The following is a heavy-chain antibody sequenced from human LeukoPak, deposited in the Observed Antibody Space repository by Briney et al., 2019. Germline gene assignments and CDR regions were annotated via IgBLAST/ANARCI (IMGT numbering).Heavy chain of an antibody. CDR2: INPNSGGT. Sequence: ASVKVSCKASGYTFTGYYMHWVRQAPGQGLEWMGWINPNSGGTNYAQKFQGRVTMTRDTSISTAYMELSRLRSDDTAVYYCAREWVSEQQLVIYYYYGMDVWGQGTTVTVSS. CDR3: AREWVSEQQLVIYYYYGMDV. J-gene: IGHJ6*02. CDR1: GYTFTGYY. D-gene: IGHD6-13*01. V-gene: IGHV1-2*02.